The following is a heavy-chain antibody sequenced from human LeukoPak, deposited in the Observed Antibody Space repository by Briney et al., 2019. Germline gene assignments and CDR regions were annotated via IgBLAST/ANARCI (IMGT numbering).Heavy chain of an antibody. J-gene: IGHJ4*02. CDR3: VRDLILVWTPGDDFDF. D-gene: IGHD3-16*01. Sequence: GGSLRLSCAASGFAFSAYWMHSVRQAPGKGVEWVSRINEDATTITYADSVEGRFNISRDNSKKSLYLQMNNLRAEDTAVYYCVRDLILVWTPGDDFDFWGQGTLVIVSS. V-gene: IGHV3-74*01. CDR2: INEDATTI. CDR1: GFAFSAYW.